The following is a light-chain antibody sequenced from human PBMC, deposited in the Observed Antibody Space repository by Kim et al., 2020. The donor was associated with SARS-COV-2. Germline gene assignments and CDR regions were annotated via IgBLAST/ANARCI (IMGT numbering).Light chain of an antibody. CDR1: QTLLYNVNNQSY. V-gene: IGKV4-1*01. CDR3: QQYFSLPRT. Sequence: DVVMTQSPDSLAVSLGERATINCKSSQTLLYNVNNQSYLAWYLQKPGQPPKLLIYWASRRASGVPDRFSGRGSGADFSLSISSLQAEDVAVYYCQQYFSLPRTFGQGTKLEI. CDR2: WAS. J-gene: IGKJ2*01.